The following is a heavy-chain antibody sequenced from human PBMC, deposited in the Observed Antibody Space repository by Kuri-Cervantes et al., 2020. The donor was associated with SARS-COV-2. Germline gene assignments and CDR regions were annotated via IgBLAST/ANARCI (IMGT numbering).Heavy chain of an antibody. CDR1: GFNFSRTD. Sequence: GGSLRLSCAASGFNFSRTDMHWVRQAPGKGLEWVAVISYDGSNKYYADSVKGRFTISRDNSKNTLYLQMNSLRAEDTAVYYCAKDTKPLAAAGWLDPWGQGTLVTVSS. CDR2: ISYDGSNK. V-gene: IGHV3-30*18. CDR3: AKDTKPLAAAGWLDP. D-gene: IGHD6-13*01. J-gene: IGHJ5*02.